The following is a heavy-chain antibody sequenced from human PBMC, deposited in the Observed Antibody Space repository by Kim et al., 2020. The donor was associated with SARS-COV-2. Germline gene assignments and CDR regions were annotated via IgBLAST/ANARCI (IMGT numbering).Heavy chain of an antibody. CDR1: GFTFSSYS. CDR2: ISSSSSTI. D-gene: IGHD3-22*01. Sequence: GGSLRLSCEASGFTFSSYSMNWVRQAPGKGLEWVAYISSSSSTIYYADSVKGRFTISRDNAKNSLYLQMNSLRDEDTAVYYCARSAYYYDSSGYGARGDFDYWGQGTLVTVSS. CDR3: ARSAYYYDSSGYGARGDFDY. J-gene: IGHJ4*02. V-gene: IGHV3-48*02.